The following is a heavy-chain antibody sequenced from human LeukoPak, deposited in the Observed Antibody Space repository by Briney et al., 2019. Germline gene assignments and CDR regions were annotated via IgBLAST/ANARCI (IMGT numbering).Heavy chain of an antibody. J-gene: IGHJ2*01. V-gene: IGHV4-59*01. CDR2: IYYSGST. CDR1: GGSISSYY. D-gene: IGHD6-6*01. Sequence: PSETLSLTCTVSGGSISSYYWSWSRQPPGKGLEWIGYIYYSGSTNYNPSLKSRVTISVDTSKNQFSLKLSSVTAADTAVYYCARDTVAARSHWYFDLWGRGTLVTVSS. CDR3: ARDTVAARSHWYFDL.